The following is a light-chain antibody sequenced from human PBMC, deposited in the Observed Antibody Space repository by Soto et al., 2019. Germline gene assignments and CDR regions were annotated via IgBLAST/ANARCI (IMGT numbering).Light chain of an antibody. Sequence: QSGLTQPPSVSGAPGQRVTISCTGSRSNIGAGYDVHGYQQLPGTAPKLLIFVNNDRPSGVHDRFSGSRSGTSASLARTGLQAEDESYYYFQSNDSGVSGYVFGGGTQLTVL. V-gene: IGLV1-40*01. CDR1: RSNIGAGYD. CDR2: VNN. CDR3: QSNDSGVSGYV. J-gene: IGLJ7*01.